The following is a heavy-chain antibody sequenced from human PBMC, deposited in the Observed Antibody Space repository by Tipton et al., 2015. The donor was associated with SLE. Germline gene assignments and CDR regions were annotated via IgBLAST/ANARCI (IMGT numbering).Heavy chain of an antibody. CDR3: AKPYPRLTYYDFWSGYYRMDAFDI. Sequence: RSLRLSCAASGFTFSSYGMHWVRQAPGKGLEWVALISYDGNNKSYADSVKGRFTISRDNSKNTLYLQMISLRAEDTAVYYCAKPYPRLTYYDFWSGYYRMDAFDIWGQGTMVTVSS. CDR1: GFTFSSYG. CDR2: ISYDGNNK. V-gene: IGHV3-30*18. D-gene: IGHD3-3*01. J-gene: IGHJ3*02.